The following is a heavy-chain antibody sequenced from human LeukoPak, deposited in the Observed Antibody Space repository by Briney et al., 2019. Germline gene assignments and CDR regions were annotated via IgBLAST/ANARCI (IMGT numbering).Heavy chain of an antibody. D-gene: IGHD5-12*01. CDR2: INHSGST. V-gene: IGHV4-34*01. J-gene: IGHJ5*02. CDR3: AREGRSGYVRADWFDP. Sequence: YYWSWIRQPPGKGLEXIGEINHSGSTNYNPSLKSRVTISVDTSKNQFSLKLSSVTAADTAVYYCAREGRSGYVRADWFDPWGQGTLVTVSS. CDR1: YY.